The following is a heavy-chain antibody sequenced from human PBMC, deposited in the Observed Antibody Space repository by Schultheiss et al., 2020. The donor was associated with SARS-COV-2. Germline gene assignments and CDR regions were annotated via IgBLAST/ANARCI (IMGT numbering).Heavy chain of an antibody. Sequence: GGSLRLSCAASGFTFSNYAMNWVRQAPGKGLGWVAVISYDGSNKYYADSVKGRFTISRDNSKNTLYLQMNSLRAEDTAVYYCAKGATGFDYWVQGTLVTVSS. J-gene: IGHJ4*02. CDR2: ISYDGSNK. V-gene: IGHV3-30*18. CDR1: GFTFSNYA. D-gene: IGHD5-12*01. CDR3: AKGATGFDY.